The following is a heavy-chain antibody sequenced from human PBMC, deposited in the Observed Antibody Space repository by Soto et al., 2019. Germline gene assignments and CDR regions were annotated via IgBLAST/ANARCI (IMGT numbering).Heavy chain of an antibody. D-gene: IGHD6-19*01. V-gene: IGHV3-23*01. Sequence: EVQLLESGGGLVQPRGSLRLSCAASGFTFSTYGMSWVRQAPGKGLEWVSVISGGGGDTYYAGSVKGRFTISRDNSKNTLYLEMNSLRAEDTAVYYCAKTPQWGLPLPGRMDVWGKGTTVTVSS. CDR3: AKTPQWGLPLPGRMDV. J-gene: IGHJ6*04. CDR1: GFTFSTYG. CDR2: ISGGGGDT.